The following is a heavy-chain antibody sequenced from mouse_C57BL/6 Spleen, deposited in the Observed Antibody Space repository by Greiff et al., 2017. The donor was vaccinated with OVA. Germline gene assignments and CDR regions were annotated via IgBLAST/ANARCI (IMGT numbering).Heavy chain of an antibody. V-gene: IGHV1-53*01. D-gene: IGHD1-1*01. Sequence: QVQLQQPGTELVKPGASVKLSCKASGYTFTSYWMHWVKQRPGQGLEWIGNINPSNGGTNYNEKFKSKATLTVDKSSTTAYMQLSSLTSEDAAVYYCAREDYYGSSYPYWYFDVWGTGTTVTVSS. CDR1: GYTFTSYW. J-gene: IGHJ1*03. CDR2: INPSNGGT. CDR3: AREDYYGSSYPYWYFDV.